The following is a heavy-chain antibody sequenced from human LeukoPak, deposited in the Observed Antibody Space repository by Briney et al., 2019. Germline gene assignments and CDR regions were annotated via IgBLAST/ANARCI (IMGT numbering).Heavy chain of an antibody. CDR1: GGSISSYY. CDR2: IYYSGST. Sequence: PSQTLSLTCTVSGGSISSYYWSWIRQPPGKGLEWIGYIYYSGSTNYNPSLKSRATISVDTSKNQFSLKLSSVTAADTAVYYCARDYAYYDSSGYHDAFDIWGQGTMVTVSS. V-gene: IGHV4-59*01. CDR3: ARDYAYYDSSGYHDAFDI. J-gene: IGHJ3*02. D-gene: IGHD3-22*01.